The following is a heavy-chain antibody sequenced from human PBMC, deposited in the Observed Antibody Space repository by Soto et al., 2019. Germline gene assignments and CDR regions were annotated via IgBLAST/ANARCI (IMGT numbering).Heavy chain of an antibody. D-gene: IGHD3-22*01. CDR2: FYYTGST. V-gene: IGHV4-61*01. J-gene: IGHJ4*02. CDR3: ARSMHYSDGSNYSPFDY. Sequence: QVQLQESGPGLVKPSETLSLTCTVSGGSVSSGNYYWSWIRQPPGKGLEWIGYFYYTGSTNYNPSLKSRVTISIDASKNQFSLRRSSVTAADTAVYYCARSMHYSDGSNYSPFDYWGQGTLVTVSS. CDR1: GGSVSSGNYY.